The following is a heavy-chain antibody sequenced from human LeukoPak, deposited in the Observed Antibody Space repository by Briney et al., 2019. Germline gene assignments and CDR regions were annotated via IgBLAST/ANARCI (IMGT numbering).Heavy chain of an antibody. CDR3: ARLAALMASDY. D-gene: IGHD2-8*01. J-gene: IGHJ4*02. V-gene: IGHV4-34*01. CDR2: INHSGST. CDR1: GGSFNGYY. Sequence: SETLSLTCAVYGGSFNGYYWSWIRQPPGKGRTWIGEINHSGSTKYNPSLKSRLTISVDTSKNQFSLKLNSVTAADTAVYYCARLAALMASDYWGQGSLVTVSS.